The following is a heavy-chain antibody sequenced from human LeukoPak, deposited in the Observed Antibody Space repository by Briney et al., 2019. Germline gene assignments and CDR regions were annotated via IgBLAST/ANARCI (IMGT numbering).Heavy chain of an antibody. CDR1: GGSISSYY. Sequence: SETLSLTCTVSGGSISSYYWSWIRQPAGKGLEWIGRIYTSGSTNYNPSLESRVTMSVDTSKNQFSLKLSSVTAADTAVYYCAGSHKYSSSWFLDYWGQGTLVTVSS. J-gene: IGHJ4*02. CDR2: IYTSGST. CDR3: AGSHKYSSSWFLDY. V-gene: IGHV4-4*07. D-gene: IGHD6-13*01.